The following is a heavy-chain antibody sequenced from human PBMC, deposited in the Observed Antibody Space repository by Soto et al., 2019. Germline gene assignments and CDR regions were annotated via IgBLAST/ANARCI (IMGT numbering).Heavy chain of an antibody. Sequence: SVKVSCKASGGTFSSYAISWVRQAPGQGLEWMGGIIPIFGTANYAQKFQGRVTITADESTSTAYMELSSLRSEDTAVYYCASHYGGNSEFDYWGQGTLVTVSS. D-gene: IGHD4-17*01. CDR3: ASHYGGNSEFDY. CDR1: GGTFSSYA. CDR2: IIPIFGTA. J-gene: IGHJ4*02. V-gene: IGHV1-69*13.